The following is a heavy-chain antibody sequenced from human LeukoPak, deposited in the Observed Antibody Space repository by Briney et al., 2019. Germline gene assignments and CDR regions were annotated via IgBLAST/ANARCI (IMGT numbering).Heavy chain of an antibody. CDR1: GFTFSTYG. CDR3: ARDQGAYYYGSVLDY. CDR2: IRSDANKK. Sequence: PGGSLRLSCAASGFTFSTYGMHWVRQAPGKGLEWVTFIRSDANKKYYADSVKGRFAISRDTSKNTLYLQMNSLNAEDTAVYYCARDQGAYYYGSVLDYWGREPWPPSPQ. J-gene: IGHJ4*02. V-gene: IGHV3-30*02. D-gene: IGHD3-10*01.